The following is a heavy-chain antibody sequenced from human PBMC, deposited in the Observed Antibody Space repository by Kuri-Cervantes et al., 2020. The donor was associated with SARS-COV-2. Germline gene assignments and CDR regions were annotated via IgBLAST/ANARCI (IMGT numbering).Heavy chain of an antibody. J-gene: IGHJ4*02. CDR2: ISYDGSNK. CDR1: GFTFSSYA. Sequence: GESLKISCAASGFTFSSYAMHWVRQAPGRGLEWVAVISYDGSNKYYADSVKGRSTISRDNSKNTLYLQMNNLRPEDTAIYFCSRGGYRYDKPGVYFDYWGQGTLVTVSS. V-gene: IGHV3-30-3*01. CDR3: SRGGYRYDKPGVYFDY. D-gene: IGHD5-18*01.